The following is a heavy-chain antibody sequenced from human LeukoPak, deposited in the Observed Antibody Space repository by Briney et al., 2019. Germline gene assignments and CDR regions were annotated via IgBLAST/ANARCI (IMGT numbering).Heavy chain of an antibody. CDR1: GFTFSSYS. J-gene: IGHJ4*02. Sequence: GGSLRLSCAASGFTFSSYSMNWVRQAPGKGLEWVSSISSSSSYIYYADSVKGRFTISRDNSKNSLYLQMNSLRAEDTAVYYCASRYSSSGHFDYWGQGTLVTVSS. D-gene: IGHD6-6*01. CDR3: ASRYSSSGHFDY. CDR2: ISSSSSYI. V-gene: IGHV3-21*01.